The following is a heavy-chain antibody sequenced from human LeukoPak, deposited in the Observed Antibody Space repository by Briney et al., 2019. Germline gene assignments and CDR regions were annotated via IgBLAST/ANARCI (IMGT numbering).Heavy chain of an antibody. D-gene: IGHD2-2*01. J-gene: IGHJ4*02. CDR1: GFTFSSYS. CDR2: ISSSSSYI. Sequence: PGGSLRLSCAAPGFTFSSYSMNWVRQAPGKGLEWVSSISSSSSYIYYADSVKGRFTISRDNAKNSLYLQMNSLRAEDTAVYYCARARRYCSSTSCQGFDYWGQGTLVTASS. CDR3: ARARRYCSSTSCQGFDY. V-gene: IGHV3-21*01.